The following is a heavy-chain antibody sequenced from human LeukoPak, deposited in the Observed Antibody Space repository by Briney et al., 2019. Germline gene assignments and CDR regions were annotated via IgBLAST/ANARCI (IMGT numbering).Heavy chain of an antibody. Sequence: SETLSLTCTVSGGSISSGSYYWSWIRQPAGKGLEWIGRIYTSGSTNYNPSLKSRVTISVDTSRNQFSLKLSSVTAADTAVYYCAREVVGAIRGDYFDYWGQGTLVTVSS. D-gene: IGHD1-26*01. CDR2: IYTSGST. V-gene: IGHV4-61*02. J-gene: IGHJ4*02. CDR1: GGSISSGSYY. CDR3: AREVVGAIRGDYFDY.